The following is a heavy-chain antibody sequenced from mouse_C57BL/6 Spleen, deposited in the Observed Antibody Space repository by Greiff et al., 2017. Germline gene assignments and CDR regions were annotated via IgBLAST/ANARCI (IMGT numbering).Heavy chain of an antibody. CDR1: GFTFSDYY. CDR3: ARQGGDYGSWFAY. D-gene: IGHD2-4*01. CDR2: ISNGGGST. J-gene: IGHJ3*01. V-gene: IGHV5-12*01. Sequence: EVKLVESGGGLVQPGGSLKLSCAASGFTFSDYYMYWVRQTPEKRLEWVAYISNGGGSTYYPDTVKGRFTISRDNAKNTLYLQMGRLKAEDTAMDYCARQGGDYGSWFAYWGQGTLVTVSA.